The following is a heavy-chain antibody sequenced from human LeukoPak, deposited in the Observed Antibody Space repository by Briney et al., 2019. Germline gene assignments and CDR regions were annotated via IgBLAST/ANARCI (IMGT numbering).Heavy chain of an antibody. J-gene: IGHJ4*02. D-gene: IGHD3-10*01. CDR1: EFTFSSFR. Sequence: GGSLRLSCAASEFTFSSFRMHWVRQAPGKGLVWVSQINSDGASTTYADSVRGRFTISRDSAKITLFLQMNSLRADDTAVYYCARGGAYGPLDYWGQGTLVTVSS. V-gene: IGHV3-74*01. CDR2: INSDGAST. CDR3: ARGGAYGPLDY.